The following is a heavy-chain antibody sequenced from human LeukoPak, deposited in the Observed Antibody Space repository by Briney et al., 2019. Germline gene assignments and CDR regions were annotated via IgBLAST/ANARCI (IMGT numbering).Heavy chain of an antibody. CDR3: ARESRSGSYSSY. D-gene: IGHD1-26*01. CDR2: ISYDGSNK. J-gene: IGHJ4*02. Sequence: PGGSLRLSCAASGFTFSSYAMHWVRQAPGKGLEWVAVISYDGSNKYYADSVKGRLTISRDNSKNTLYLQMNSLRAEDTAVYYCARESRSGSYSSYWGQGTLVTVSS. V-gene: IGHV3-30*01. CDR1: GFTFSSYA.